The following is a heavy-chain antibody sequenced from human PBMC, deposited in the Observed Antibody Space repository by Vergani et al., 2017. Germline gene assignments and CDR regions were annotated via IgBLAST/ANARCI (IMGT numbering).Heavy chain of an antibody. V-gene: IGHV1-69*06. D-gene: IGHD6-13*01. Sequence: QVQLVQSGAEVKKPGSSVKVSCKASGGTFSSYAISWVRQAPGTRPEWMGGIIPIFGTANYAQQFQGRVTITADKSPSTAYMELSSLRAEDTAVYYCARDNRLSSSWYGNWFDPWGQGTLVTVSS. CDR1: GGTFSSYA. CDR3: ARDNRLSSSWYGNWFDP. J-gene: IGHJ5*02. CDR2: IIPIFGTA.